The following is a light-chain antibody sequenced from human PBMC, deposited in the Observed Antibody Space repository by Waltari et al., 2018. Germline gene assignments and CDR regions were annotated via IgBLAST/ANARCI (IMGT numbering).Light chain of an antibody. J-gene: IGKJ4*01. V-gene: IGKV3-15*01. CDR1: QSVGSN. CDR3: QQHNNWPLT. CDR2: GAS. Sequence: EIVMTQSPATLSGSPGERATLSCRASQSVGSNVAWYQQKPGQAPRLLNSGASTGATGVPARFSGSGSGTEFTLTISSLQSEDFAIYYCQQHNNWPLTFGGGTKVESK.